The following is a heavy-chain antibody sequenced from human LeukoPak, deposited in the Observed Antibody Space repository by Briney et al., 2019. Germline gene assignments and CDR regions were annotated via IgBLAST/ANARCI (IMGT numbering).Heavy chain of an antibody. J-gene: IGHJ3*02. V-gene: IGHV7-4-1*02. D-gene: IGHD4-11*01. CDR2: INTNTGNP. CDR1: GYTFTSYD. Sequence: ASVKVSCKASGYTFTSYDINWVRQAPGQGLEWMGWINTNTGNPTYAQGFTGRFVFSLDTSVSTAYLQISSLKAEDTAVYYCARSMTSNLEDAFDIWGQGTMVTVSS. CDR3: ARSMTSNLEDAFDI.